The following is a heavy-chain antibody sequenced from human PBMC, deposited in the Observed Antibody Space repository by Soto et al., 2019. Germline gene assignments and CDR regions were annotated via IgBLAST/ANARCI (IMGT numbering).Heavy chain of an antibody. CDR1: GYTFSNYG. J-gene: IGHJ2*01. CDR3: ARFRGESYRDSIYWYFDL. Sequence: QVQLVQSGAEVKKPGASVKVSCKASGYTFSNYGISWVRQAPGQGLEWMGWISAYDGHTDFAQRLQGRVTMTTDTSTSTAYMELRSLRSDDTAVYYCARFRGESYRDSIYWYFDLWGRGTLVTVSS. V-gene: IGHV1-18*04. D-gene: IGHD3-10*01. CDR2: ISAYDGHT.